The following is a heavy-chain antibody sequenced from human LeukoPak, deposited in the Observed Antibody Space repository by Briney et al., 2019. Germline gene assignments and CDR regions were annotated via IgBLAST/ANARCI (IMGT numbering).Heavy chain of an antibody. CDR2: ISWNSGRI. J-gene: IGHJ4*02. D-gene: IGHD1-1*01. CDR3: AKDISGTTGGD. V-gene: IGHV3-9*01. Sequence: PGGSLRLSCAASGFTFDDYAMHWVRQAPGKGLEWVSGISWNSGRIGYADSVKGRFTISRVNAKNSLYLQMNSLRAEDTALYYCAKDISGTTGGDWGQGTLVTASS. CDR1: GFTFDDYA.